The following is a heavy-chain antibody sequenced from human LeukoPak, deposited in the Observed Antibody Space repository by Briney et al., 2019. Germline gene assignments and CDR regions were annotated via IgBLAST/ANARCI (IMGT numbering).Heavy chain of an antibody. V-gene: IGHV4-59*01. CDR2: MYHTGTS. Sequence: PSETLSLTCSVSGASFTTYYWNWIRQSPGKGLEWIGYMYHTGTSDYNPSLQSRVTISLDTPNNKVSPTLTSVTAADTAVYYCATTRGYSTNDAFDIWGQGTRVTVSS. J-gene: IGHJ3*02. CDR1: GASFTTYY. D-gene: IGHD5-18*01. CDR3: ATTRGYSTNDAFDI.